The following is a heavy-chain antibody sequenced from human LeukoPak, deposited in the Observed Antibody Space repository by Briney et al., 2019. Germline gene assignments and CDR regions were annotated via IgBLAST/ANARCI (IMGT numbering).Heavy chain of an antibody. D-gene: IGHD4-17*01. CDR3: ARDVVPRDYGDTLNAYDL. J-gene: IGHJ3*01. Sequence: SETLSLTCAVSGGSLSGYYWSWIRQSPGKGPEWMGDIHHDGRTKYKSSFKSRITIFLVSSENEVSLRLSPVTPADTALYFCARDVVPRDYGDTLNAYDLWGQGTMVTVS. CDR2: IHHDGRT. V-gene: IGHV4-34*01. CDR1: GGSLSGYY.